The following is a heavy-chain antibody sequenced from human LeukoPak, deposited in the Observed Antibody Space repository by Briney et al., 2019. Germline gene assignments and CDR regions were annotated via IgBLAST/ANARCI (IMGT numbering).Heavy chain of an antibody. Sequence: SQTPSLTCTVSGGSISSGGYYWSWIRQHPGKGLEWIGYIYYSGSTYYNPSLKSRVTISVDTSKNQFSLKLSSVTAADTAVYYCARVPTEVLRFLDWGQGTLVTVSS. CDR3: ARVPTEVLRFLD. CDR2: IYYSGST. V-gene: IGHV4-31*03. CDR1: GGSISSGGYY. D-gene: IGHD3-3*01. J-gene: IGHJ4*02.